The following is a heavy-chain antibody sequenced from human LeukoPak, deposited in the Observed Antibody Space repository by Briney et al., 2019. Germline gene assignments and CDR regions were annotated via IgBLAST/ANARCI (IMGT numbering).Heavy chain of an antibody. CDR3: ARDSGYYDFWSGYYGYFDY. V-gene: IGHV1-46*01. Sequence: GASVKVSCKASGYTFTSYYIHWVRQAPGQGLEWMGIINPSGGSTSYAQKFQGRVTMTRDTSISTAYMELSRLRSDDTAVYYCARDSGYYDFWSGYYGYFDYWGQGTLVTVSS. J-gene: IGHJ4*02. D-gene: IGHD3-3*01. CDR2: INPSGGST. CDR1: GYTFTSYY.